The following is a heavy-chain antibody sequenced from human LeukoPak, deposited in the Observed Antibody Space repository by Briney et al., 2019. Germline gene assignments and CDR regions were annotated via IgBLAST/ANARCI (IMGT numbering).Heavy chain of an antibody. D-gene: IGHD6-13*01. V-gene: IGHV3-66*01. CDR1: GFTVSSNY. CDR3: ARVTKTSSSWYFDY. CDR2: IYSGGST. Sequence: GGSLRLSCAASGFTVSSNYMSWVRQAPGKGLEWVSVIYSGGSTYYADSVKGRFTISRDNSKNTLYLQMNSLRAEDTAVYYCARVTKTSSSWYFDYWGQGTLVTVSS. J-gene: IGHJ4*02.